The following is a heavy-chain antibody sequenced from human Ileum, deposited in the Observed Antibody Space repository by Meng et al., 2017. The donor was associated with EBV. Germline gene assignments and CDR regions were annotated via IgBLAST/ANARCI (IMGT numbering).Heavy chain of an antibody. CDR3: ALRPRQLLRGWFDS. Sequence: QITLKESGPPMVKPKQTLPLTCTFSGFSLSTSGVGVGGIRQPPGKALEWLAMIYGQGDKHYSPSLTSRLTITKDTSKNQVVLTMTNMDSVDTATYYCALRPRQLLRGWFDSWGQGALVTVSS. CDR1: GFSLSTSGVG. CDR2: IYGQGDK. J-gene: IGHJ5*01. V-gene: IGHV2-5*01. D-gene: IGHD6-13*01.